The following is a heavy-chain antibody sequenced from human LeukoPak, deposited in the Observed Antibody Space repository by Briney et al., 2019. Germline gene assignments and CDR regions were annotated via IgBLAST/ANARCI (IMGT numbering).Heavy chain of an antibody. V-gene: IGHV1-8*01. CDR3: ARVRWGRKRPDWYFDL. D-gene: IGHD7-27*01. CDR2: MNPNSGNT. Sequence: ASVKVSCKASGYTFTTYDINWVRQATGQGLEWMGWMNPNSGNTGYAQKFQGRVTMTRNTSISTAYMELSSLRSEDTAVYYCARVRWGRKRPDWYFDLWGRGTLVTVSS. J-gene: IGHJ2*01. CDR1: GYTFTTYD.